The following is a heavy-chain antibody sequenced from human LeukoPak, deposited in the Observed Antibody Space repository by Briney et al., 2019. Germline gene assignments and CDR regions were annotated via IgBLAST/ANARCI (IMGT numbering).Heavy chain of an antibody. CDR2: IISSGSTI. J-gene: IGHJ6*04. V-gene: IGHV3-48*03. CDR3: AELGITMIGGV. D-gene: IGHD3-10*02. Sequence: GSLRLSCAASAFTLSSYEMNWVRQAPGNGLEWVSYIISSGSTIYYAASVKGRFTISRDNAKNSMYLKMNSVRAEDTAVYYCAELGITMIGGVWGKGTTVTISS. CDR1: AFTLSSYE.